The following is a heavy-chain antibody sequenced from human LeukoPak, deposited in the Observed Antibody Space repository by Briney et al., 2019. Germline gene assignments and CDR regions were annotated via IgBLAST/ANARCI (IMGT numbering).Heavy chain of an antibody. J-gene: IGHJ5*02. CDR1: GFTFSSYA. D-gene: IGHD3-10*01. V-gene: IGHV3-23*01. Sequence: GGSLRLSCAASGFTFSSYAMAWVRQAPGKGLEWVSAISGSADSTYYADSVKGRFTISRDNSKNTLFLQMNSLRAEDTAVYYCAKDRFGANWFDPWGQGTLVTVSS. CDR2: ISGSADST. CDR3: AKDRFGANWFDP.